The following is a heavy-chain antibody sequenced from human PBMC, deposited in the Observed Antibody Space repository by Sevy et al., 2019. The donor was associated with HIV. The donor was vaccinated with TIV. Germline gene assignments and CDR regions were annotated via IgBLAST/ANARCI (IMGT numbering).Heavy chain of an antibody. CDR1: GDSISSYY. V-gene: IGHV4-59*01. J-gene: IGHJ6*02. Sequence: SESLSLTCTVSGDSISSYYWSWIRQPPGKGLEWIGYIYYSGSTNYNPSLKSRVAISKDTSKNQFSLKLSSVTAADTAVYYCARALEDYYYGMDVWGHGTTVTVSS. CDR2: IYYSGST. CDR3: ARALEDYYYGMDV.